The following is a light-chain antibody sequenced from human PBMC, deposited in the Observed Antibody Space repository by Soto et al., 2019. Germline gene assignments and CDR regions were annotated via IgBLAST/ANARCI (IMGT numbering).Light chain of an antibody. V-gene: IGKV3-20*01. CDR2: HTS. CDR1: RSVTSGF. J-gene: IGKJ1*01. CDR3: QQYGSSPS. Sequence: IVLTQSPGTLSLSPGERATLSCRASRSVTSGFSAWYQQKPGRAPGLLIYHTSTGATGVPDRFSRSGSGTDFTLTISRLEPEDFAVYYCQQYGSSPSFGQGTKVEVK.